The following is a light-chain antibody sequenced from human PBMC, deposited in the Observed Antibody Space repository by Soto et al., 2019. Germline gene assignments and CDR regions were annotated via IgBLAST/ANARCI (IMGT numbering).Light chain of an antibody. V-gene: IGLV2-14*01. CDR3: TSYASGSSHVV. J-gene: IGLJ2*01. CDR1: SSDIGGYDY. CDR2: DVN. Sequence: QSALTQPASVSGSPGQSITLSCTGTSSDIGGYDYVSWYQRHSGKAPKLIIYDVNNLPSGVSNRFSGSKSGNTAYLTISGLQAEDEADYYCTSYASGSSHVVFGGGTQLTVL.